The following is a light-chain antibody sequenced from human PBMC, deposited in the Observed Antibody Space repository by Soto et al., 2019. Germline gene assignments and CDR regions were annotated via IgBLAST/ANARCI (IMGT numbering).Light chain of an antibody. CDR1: QGISSY. V-gene: IGKV1-9*01. J-gene: IGKJ2*01. CDR2: AAS. Sequence: DIQLTQTTSFLSASVGDRVTITCRASQGISSYLAWYQQKPGKAPKLLLFAASTLQSGVPSRFSGSGSGTEFTLTISSLQPEDFATYYCQQLNSYPRTFGQGTKLEIK. CDR3: QQLNSYPRT.